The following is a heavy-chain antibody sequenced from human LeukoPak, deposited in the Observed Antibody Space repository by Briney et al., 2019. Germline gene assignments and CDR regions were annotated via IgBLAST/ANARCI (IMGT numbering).Heavy chain of an antibody. CDR1: GFTFSSYG. D-gene: IGHD6-6*01. Sequence: GGSLRLSCAASGFTFSSYGMHWVRQAPGKGLEWVAFIRYDGSNKYYADSVKGRFTISRDNSKNTLYLQMNSLRAEDTAVYYCAKDPSRGSSSIFDYWGQGTLVTVSS. CDR2: IRYDGSNK. J-gene: IGHJ4*02. CDR3: AKDPSRGSSSIFDY. V-gene: IGHV3-30*02.